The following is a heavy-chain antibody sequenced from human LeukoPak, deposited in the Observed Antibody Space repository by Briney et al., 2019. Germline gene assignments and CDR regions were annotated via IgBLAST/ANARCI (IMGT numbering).Heavy chain of an antibody. V-gene: IGHV4-39*01. Sequence: SETLSLTCTVSGGSISSSSYYWGWIRQPPGKGLEWIGSIYYSGSTYYNPSLKSRVTISVDTSKNQFSLKLSSVTAADTAVYYCARQPMVRGTNWFDPWGQGTLVTASS. D-gene: IGHD3-10*01. CDR1: GGSISSSSYY. CDR3: ARQPMVRGTNWFDP. CDR2: IYYSGST. J-gene: IGHJ5*02.